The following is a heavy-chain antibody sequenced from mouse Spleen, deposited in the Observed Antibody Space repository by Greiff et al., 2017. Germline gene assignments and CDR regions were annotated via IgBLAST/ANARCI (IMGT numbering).Heavy chain of an antibody. V-gene: IGHV3-2*02. J-gene: IGHJ1*01. CDR2: ISYSGST. Sequence: EVKLVESGPGLVKPSQSLSLTCTVTGYSITSDYAWNWIRQFPGNKLEWMGYISYSGSTSYNPSLKSRISITRDTSKNQFFLQLNSVTTEDTATYYCARKLRYFDVWGAGTTVTVSS. D-gene: IGHD2-1*01. CDR1: GYSITSDYA. CDR3: ARKLRYFDV.